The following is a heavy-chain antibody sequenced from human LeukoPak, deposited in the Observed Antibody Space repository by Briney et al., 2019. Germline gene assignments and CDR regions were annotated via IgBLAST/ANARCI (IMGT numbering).Heavy chain of an antibody. CDR3: ARELAYFWSGPGAFDI. CDR1: GGSISSYY. CDR2: IYTSGST. D-gene: IGHD3-3*01. V-gene: IGHV4-4*07. J-gene: IGHJ3*02. Sequence: SETLSLTCTVSGGSISSYYWSWIRQPAGKGLEWIGRIYTSGSTNYNPSLKSRVTMSVDMSKNQFSPKLSSVTAADTAVYYCARELAYFWSGPGAFDIWGQGTMVTVSS.